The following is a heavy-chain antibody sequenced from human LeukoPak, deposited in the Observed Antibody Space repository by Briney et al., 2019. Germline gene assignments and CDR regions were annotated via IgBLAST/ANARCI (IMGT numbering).Heavy chain of an antibody. Sequence: PSETLSLTCTVSGGSISSYYWSWIRQSPGKGLEWIGYIYYSGSTNYNPSLKSRVTISVDTSKNQFSLKLSSVTAADTAVHYCAREAEDSYYYYGMDVWGQGTTVTVSS. CDR3: AREAEDSYYYYGMDV. CDR2: IYYSGST. V-gene: IGHV4-59*01. CDR1: GGSISSYY. J-gene: IGHJ6*02.